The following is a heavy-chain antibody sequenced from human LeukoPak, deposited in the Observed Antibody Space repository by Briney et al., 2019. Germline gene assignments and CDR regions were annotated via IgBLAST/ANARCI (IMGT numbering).Heavy chain of an antibody. V-gene: IGHV3-21*01. CDR3: ARDGFGYSSGWYSTDY. Sequence: GGSLRLSCAASGFTFSSYSMNWVRQAPGKGLEWVSSISSSSSYIYYADSVKGRFTISRDNAKNSLYLQMNSLRAEDTAVYYCARDGFGYSSGWYSTDYWGQGTLVTVSS. CDR2: ISSSSSYI. J-gene: IGHJ4*02. D-gene: IGHD6-19*01. CDR1: GFTFSSYS.